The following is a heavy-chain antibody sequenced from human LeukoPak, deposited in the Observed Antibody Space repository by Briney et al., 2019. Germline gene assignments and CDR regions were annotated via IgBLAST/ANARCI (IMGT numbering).Heavy chain of an antibody. Sequence: SETLSLTCTVSGGSISSGPYCWSWIWQPPGKGLEWIGYIYYSGSTNYNPSLKSRVTISVDTSKNQFSLKLSSVTAADTAVYYCASFGGLVETSFDYWGQGTLVTVSS. CDR2: IYYSGST. CDR3: ASFGGLVETSFDY. CDR1: GGSISSGPYC. D-gene: IGHD2-2*01. J-gene: IGHJ4*02. V-gene: IGHV4-61*01.